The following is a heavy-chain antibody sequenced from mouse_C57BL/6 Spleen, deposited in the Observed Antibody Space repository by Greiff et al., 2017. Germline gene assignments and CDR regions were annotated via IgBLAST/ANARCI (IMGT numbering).Heavy chain of an antibody. D-gene: IGHD1-1*01. J-gene: IGHJ1*03. CDR3: ARQYYGSTPYWYFDV. CDR1: GYTFTSYW. V-gene: IGHV1-72*01. Sequence: QVQLQQPGVELVKPGASVKLSCKASGYTFTSYWLHWVKQRPGRGLEWIGRIDPNSGGTKYNEKFKSKATLTVDKPSSTAYMQLSSLTSEDSAVYYCARQYYGSTPYWYFDVWGTGTTVTVSS. CDR2: IDPNSGGT.